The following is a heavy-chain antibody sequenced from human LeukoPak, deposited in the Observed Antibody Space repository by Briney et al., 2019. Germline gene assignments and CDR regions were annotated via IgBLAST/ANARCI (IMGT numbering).Heavy chain of an antibody. CDR2: IIPIFGTA. V-gene: IGHV1-69*05. Sequence: SVKVSCKASGGTFSSYAISLVRQAPGQGLEWMGRIIPIFGTANYAQKFQGRDTITTDESTSTAYMELSSLRSEDTAVYYCAAHCYDSSGYFDYWGQGTLVTVSS. J-gene: IGHJ4*02. CDR1: GGTFSSYA. D-gene: IGHD3-22*01. CDR3: AAHCYDSSGYFDY.